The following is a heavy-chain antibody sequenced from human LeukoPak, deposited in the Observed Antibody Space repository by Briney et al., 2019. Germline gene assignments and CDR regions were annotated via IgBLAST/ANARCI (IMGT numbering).Heavy chain of an antibody. Sequence: GGSLRLSCAASGVTFSRFSMNWVRQAPGKGLEWVSYISSSSGTIYYADSVKGRFTISRDNAKNSLYLQMNSLRAEDTAVYYCARVDYGDYAGEDYWGQGTLVTVSS. V-gene: IGHV3-48*04. CDR1: GVTFSRFS. CDR3: ARVDYGDYAGEDY. J-gene: IGHJ4*02. D-gene: IGHD4-17*01. CDR2: ISSSSGTI.